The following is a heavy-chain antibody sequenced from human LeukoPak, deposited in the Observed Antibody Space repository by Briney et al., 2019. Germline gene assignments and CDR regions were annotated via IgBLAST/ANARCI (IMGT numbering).Heavy chain of an antibody. CDR3: ARARRFLCSGGSCYSNDAFDN. CDR2: IYYSGST. V-gene: IGHV4-59*01. D-gene: IGHD2-15*01. J-gene: IGHJ3*02. Sequence: SETLSLTCTVSGGSISSYYWSWIRQPPGKGLEWIGYIYYSGSTNYNPSLKSRVTISVDTSKNQFSLKLSSVTAADTAVYYCARARRFLCSGGSCYSNDAFDNWGQGTMVTVSS. CDR1: GGSISSYY.